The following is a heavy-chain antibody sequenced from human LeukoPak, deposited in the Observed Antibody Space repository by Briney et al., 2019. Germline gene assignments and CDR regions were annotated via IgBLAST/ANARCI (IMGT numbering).Heavy chain of an antibody. D-gene: IGHD4-23*01. CDR1: GFTFSSYG. V-gene: IGHV3-30*02. CDR2: IRYDGSNK. J-gene: IGHJ4*02. CDR3: AKDFGNSFDY. Sequence: PGGSLRLSCAASGFTFSSYGMHWVRQAPGKGLEWVAFIRYDGSNKYYADSVKGRFTISRDNSKNTLYLQMNSLGAEDTAVYYCAKDFGNSFDYWGQGTLVTVSS.